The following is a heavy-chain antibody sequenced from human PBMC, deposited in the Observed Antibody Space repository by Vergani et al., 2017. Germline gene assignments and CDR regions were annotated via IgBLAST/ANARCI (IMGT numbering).Heavy chain of an antibody. CDR3: AKANARNCGYGYLYDYHAMDV. Sequence: EVQLLESGGDLVQPGGSLRLSCAASGFTFNHYAMNWVRQAPGKGLEWVSGISGSGGSTYYADSVKGRFTISRDRSKNTLYLQMNSLSAGDTAVYYCAKANARNCGYGYLYDYHAMDVWGKGTTVTVSS. CDR1: GFTFNHYA. V-gene: IGHV3-23*01. J-gene: IGHJ6*04. CDR2: ISGSGGST. D-gene: IGHD5-12*01.